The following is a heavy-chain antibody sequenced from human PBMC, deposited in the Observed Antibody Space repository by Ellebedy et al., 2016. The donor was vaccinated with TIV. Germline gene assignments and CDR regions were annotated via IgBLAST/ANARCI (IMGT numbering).Heavy chain of an antibody. CDR2: LFSGDSA. D-gene: IGHD4-17*01. CDR1: GITVRSHY. CDR3: ARVSRNYGDYVFAFDL. V-gene: IGHV3-53*01. J-gene: IGHJ3*01. Sequence: GESLKISCAASGITVRSHYMTWVRQAPGKGLKWVSALFSGDSAYYADSVKGRFTISRDKSKNTLYLQMNNLRPDDTAVYYCARVSRNYGDYVFAFDLWGQGTMVTVSS.